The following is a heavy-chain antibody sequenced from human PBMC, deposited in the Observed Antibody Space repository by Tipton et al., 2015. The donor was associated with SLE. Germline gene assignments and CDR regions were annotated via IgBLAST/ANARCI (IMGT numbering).Heavy chain of an antibody. CDR2: SHQSGTT. J-gene: IGHJ2*01. V-gene: IGHV4-34*01. CDR3: ARHKLSRWYFDL. CDR1: GFTFSSYA. Sequence: LRLSCAASGFTFSSYAMSWVRQTPGKGLEWVGESHQSGTTNYHPSFKSRVTISVDTSKNQFSLRLSSVTAADTAMYYCARHKLSRWYFDLWGRGTLATVSS.